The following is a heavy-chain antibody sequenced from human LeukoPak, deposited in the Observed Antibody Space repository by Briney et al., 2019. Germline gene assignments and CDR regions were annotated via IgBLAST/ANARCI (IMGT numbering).Heavy chain of an antibody. CDR3: AKDRHAPGRYCSSTSCFPFDS. CDR2: ISSSSSTI. Sequence: GGSLRLSCAASGFTFSSYNMKWVRQAPGKGLEWVSYISSSSSTIYYADSVKGRLTISRDNTKNTLYLQMNSPRAEDTAVYYCAKDRHAPGRYCSSTSCFPFDSWGQGTLATVSS. D-gene: IGHD2-2*01. CDR1: GFTFSSYN. J-gene: IGHJ5*01. V-gene: IGHV3-48*01.